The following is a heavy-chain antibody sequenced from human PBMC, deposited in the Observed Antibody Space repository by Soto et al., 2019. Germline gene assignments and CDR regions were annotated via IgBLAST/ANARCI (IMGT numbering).Heavy chain of an antibody. D-gene: IGHD3-22*01. CDR2: VSGSNGDT. J-gene: IGHJ4*02. CDR3: ARAISYYDDDSGYYNFYY. V-gene: IGHV1-18*01. Sequence: QIPLVQSGTEVKRPGASVKVSCRVAGYTFTGYGISWTRQAPGQGLEWMGWVSGSNGDTKYVEHYQGRVTMTIDTSTSTAYMELRILRSDDTAFYYCARAISYYDDDSGYYNFYYWGKGTLFTVSP. CDR1: GYTFTGYG.